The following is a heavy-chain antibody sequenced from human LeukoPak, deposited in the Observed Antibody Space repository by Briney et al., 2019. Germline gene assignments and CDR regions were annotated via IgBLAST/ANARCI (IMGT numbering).Heavy chain of an antibody. CDR1: GFTFSSYA. V-gene: IGHV3-23*01. D-gene: IGHD5-12*01. CDR3: ANFPGATSGYYYYAMDD. Sequence: GGSLRLSYAASGFTFSSYAMSWVRQAPGKGLEWVSAISGSGGSTHYADSLKGRFTISRDNSKNTLYLQMNSLRAEDTAVYYCANFPGATSGYYYYAMDDWGQGTTVTVSS. J-gene: IGHJ6*02. CDR2: ISGSGGST.